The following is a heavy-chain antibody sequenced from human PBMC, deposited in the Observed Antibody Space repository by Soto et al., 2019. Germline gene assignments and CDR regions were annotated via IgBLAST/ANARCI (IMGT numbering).Heavy chain of an antibody. Sequence: SRTLSLTCAISWYSVSSNSAAWNCISQSPSRGLEWLGRTYYRSKLYNDYAVSVKSRITINPDTSKNQFSLQLNSVTPEDTAVYYCARESEQQLVLSWFDPCGQGTLVTVSS. D-gene: IGHD6-13*01. J-gene: IGHJ5*02. CDR2: TYYRSKLYN. CDR1: WYSVSSNSAA. V-gene: IGHV6-1*01. CDR3: ARESEQQLVLSWFDP.